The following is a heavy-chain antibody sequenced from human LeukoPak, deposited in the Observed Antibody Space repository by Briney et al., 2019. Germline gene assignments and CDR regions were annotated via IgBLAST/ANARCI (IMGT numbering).Heavy chain of an antibody. D-gene: IGHD6-19*01. Sequence: SETLSLTCTVSGGSISSYYWSWIRQPAGQELEWIGRIYTSGSTNYNPSLKSRVTMSVDTSKNQFSLKLSSVTAADTAVYYCARSRYSSGWYDFDYWGQGTLVTVSS. CDR2: IYTSGST. CDR3: ARSRYSSGWYDFDY. CDR1: GGSISSYY. V-gene: IGHV4-4*07. J-gene: IGHJ4*02.